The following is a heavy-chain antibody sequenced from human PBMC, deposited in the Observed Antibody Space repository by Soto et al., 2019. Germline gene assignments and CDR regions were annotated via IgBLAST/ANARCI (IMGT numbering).Heavy chain of an antibody. D-gene: IGHD2-21*02. J-gene: IGHJ4*02. CDR2: INAGNGNT. CDR1: GYTFTSYG. Sequence: ASVKVCCKASGYTFTSYGMHWVRQAPGQRLEWMGWINAGNGNTKYSQKFQGRVTITRDTSASTAYMELSSLRSEDTAVYYCARSIVVVTALYYWGQGTLVTVSS. CDR3: ARSIVVVTALYY. V-gene: IGHV1-3*01.